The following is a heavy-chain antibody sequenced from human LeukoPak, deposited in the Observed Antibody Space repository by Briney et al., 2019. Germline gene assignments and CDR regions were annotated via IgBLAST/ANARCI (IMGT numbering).Heavy chain of an antibody. CDR2: ISASAGSA. V-gene: IGHV3-23*01. D-gene: IGHD3-10*01. Sequence: PGGSLRLSCEVSGFTFSNYAMNWVRQAPGKGLEWVSSISASAGSAVYGDSVKGRFTISRVNAENTLYLQMNSLRADDTAIYYCAKDQRSGEYVYGWGPFDIWGQGTMVTVSS. J-gene: IGHJ3*02. CDR1: GFTFSNYA. CDR3: AKDQRSGEYVYGWGPFDI.